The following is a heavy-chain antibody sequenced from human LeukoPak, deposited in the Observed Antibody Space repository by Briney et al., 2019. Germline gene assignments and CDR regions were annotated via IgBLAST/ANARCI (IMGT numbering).Heavy chain of an antibody. J-gene: IGHJ6*04. CDR3: AIFAGTVPGNLLL. CDR2: INKDGTEK. Sequence: GGSLRLSCAASEFTSSAFWMTWVRRPPGKGLEWVANINKDGTEKEYVDSVKGRFSIFRDNAKNSVFLQMDSLRAEDTAVYYCAIFAGTVPGNLLLWGKGTTVIVSA. CDR1: EFTSSAFW. V-gene: IGHV3-7*01. D-gene: IGHD6-13*01.